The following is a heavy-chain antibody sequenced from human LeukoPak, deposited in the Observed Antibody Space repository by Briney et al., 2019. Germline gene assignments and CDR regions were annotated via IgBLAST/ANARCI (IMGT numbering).Heavy chain of an antibody. CDR3: AKDIVATIGLGDAFDI. CDR2: ITGSSTYI. CDR1: GFTFSSYT. J-gene: IGHJ3*02. Sequence: GGSLRLSCAVSGFTFSSYTMNWVRQAPGKGLEWVSSITGSSTYIYYADSGKGRFTISRDNAKNSLYLQMNSLRAEDMALYYCAKDIVATIGLGDAFDIWGQGTMVTVSS. D-gene: IGHD5-12*01. V-gene: IGHV3-21*04.